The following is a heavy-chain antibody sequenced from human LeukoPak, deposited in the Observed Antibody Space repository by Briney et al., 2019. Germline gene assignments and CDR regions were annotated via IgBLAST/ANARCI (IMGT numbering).Heavy chain of an antibody. J-gene: IGHJ4*02. CDR2: IYPGDSDT. CDR3: ARADYDFWSGPFDY. V-gene: IGHV5-51*01. D-gene: IGHD3-3*01. Sequence: GESLKISCKGSGYSFTSYWIGWVRQMPGRGLEWMGIIYPGDSDTRYSPSFQGQVTISADKSISTAYLQWSSLKASDTATYYCARADYDFWSGPFDYWGQGTLVTVSS. CDR1: GYSFTSYW.